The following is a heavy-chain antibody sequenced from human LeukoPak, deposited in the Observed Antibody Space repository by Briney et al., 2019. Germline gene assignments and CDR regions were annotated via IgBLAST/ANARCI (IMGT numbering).Heavy chain of an antibody. CDR1: GGSISSGGYY. CDR3: ARVFGGATKGEAFDI. V-gene: IGHV4-31*03. CDR2: IYYSGST. J-gene: IGHJ3*02. Sequence: PSETLSLTCTVSGGSISSGGYYWSWIRQHPGKGLEWIGYIYYSGSTYYNPSLKSRVTISVDTSKNQFSLKLSSVTAADTAVYYCARVFGGATKGEAFDIWGQXTXVTVSS. D-gene: IGHD1-26*01.